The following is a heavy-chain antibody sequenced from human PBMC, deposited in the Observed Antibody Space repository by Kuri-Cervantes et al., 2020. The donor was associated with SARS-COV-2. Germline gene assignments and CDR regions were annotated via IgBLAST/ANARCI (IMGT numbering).Heavy chain of an antibody. V-gene: IGHV4-39*01. CDR2: IYYSGST. D-gene: IGHD6-6*01. J-gene: IGHJ4*02. CDR1: GGSISSSSYY. Sequence: SETLSLTCTVSGGSISSSSYYWGWIRQPPGKGLEWIGSIYYSGSTYYNPSLKSRVTISVDTSKNQFSLKLSSVTAADTAVYYCATPRSSHPVDYWGQGTLVTVSS. CDR3: ATPRSSHPVDY.